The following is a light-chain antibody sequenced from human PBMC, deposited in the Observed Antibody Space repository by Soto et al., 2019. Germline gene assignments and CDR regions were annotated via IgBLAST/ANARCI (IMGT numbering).Light chain of an antibody. CDR1: QSISSW. J-gene: IGKJ4*01. CDR3: QQTYDSLVS. V-gene: IGKV1-5*01. CDR2: DAS. Sequence: GDRVTITCRASQSISSWLAWYQQKPGKAPKLLIYDASSLESGVPSRFSGSGSGTEFTLTISSLQPEDFGTYYCQQTYDSLVSFGGGTKVDI.